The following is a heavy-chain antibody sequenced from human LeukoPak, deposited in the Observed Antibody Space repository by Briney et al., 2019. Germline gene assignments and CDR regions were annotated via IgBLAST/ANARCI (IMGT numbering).Heavy chain of an antibody. CDR1: GVTVTTNY. CDR2: IYGADNT. V-gene: IGHV3-66*04. CDR3: VRPRKSKAFNI. D-gene: IGHD5/OR15-5a*01. J-gene: IGHJ3*02. Sequence: SGGSLRLSCAVSGVTVTTNYMNWVRQAPGKGLEWVSLIYGADNTFYADSVKGRFTISRDNSKNTLYLQMNSLRDEDTAVYYCVRPRKSKAFNIWGQGTMVTVSS.